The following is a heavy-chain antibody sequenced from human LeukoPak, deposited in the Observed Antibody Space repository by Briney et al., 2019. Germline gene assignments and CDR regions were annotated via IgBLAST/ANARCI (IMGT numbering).Heavy chain of an antibody. J-gene: IGHJ4*02. CDR3: ARGVYSYGYYNY. CDR1: GGSISSYY. D-gene: IGHD5-18*01. Sequence: SETLSLTCIVSGGSISSYYWSWIRQPPGKGLEWIGYIYYSGSTNYNPSLKSRVTISVDTSKNQFSLKLSSVTAADTAVYYCARGVYSYGYYNYWGQGTPVTVSS. CDR2: IYYSGST. V-gene: IGHV4-59*01.